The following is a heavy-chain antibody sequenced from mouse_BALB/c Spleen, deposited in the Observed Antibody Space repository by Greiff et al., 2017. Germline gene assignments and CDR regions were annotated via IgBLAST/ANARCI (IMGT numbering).Heavy chain of an antibody. J-gene: IGHJ3*01. CDR3: ARLNYGSSYWFAY. CDR1: GYTFTDYW. V-gene: IGHV1-69*01. D-gene: IGHD1-1*01. CDR2: IDTSDSYT. Sequence: QVQLQQSGAELVMPGASVKMSCKASGYTFTDYWMHWVKQRPGQGLEWIGAIDTSDSYTSYNQKFKGKATLTVDESSSTAYMQLSSLTSEDSAVYYCARLNYGSSYWFAYWGQGTLVTVSA.